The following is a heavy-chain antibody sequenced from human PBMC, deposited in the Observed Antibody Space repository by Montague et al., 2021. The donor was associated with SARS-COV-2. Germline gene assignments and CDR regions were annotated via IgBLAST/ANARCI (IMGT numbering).Heavy chain of an antibody. Sequence: SETLSLTCTVSGGSISSSSYYWGWIRQPPGKGLEWIGSIYYSGSTYYNPSLRSRVTISVDTSKNQFSLKLSSVTAADTAVYYCAGRGVRHSSSWYSYWFDPWGQGTLVTVSS. J-gene: IGHJ5*02. CDR1: GGSISSSSYY. V-gene: IGHV4-39*01. CDR3: AGRGVRHSSSWYSYWFDP. D-gene: IGHD6-13*01. CDR2: IYYSGST.